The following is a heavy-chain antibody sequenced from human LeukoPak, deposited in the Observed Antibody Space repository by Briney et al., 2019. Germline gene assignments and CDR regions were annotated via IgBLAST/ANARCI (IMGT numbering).Heavy chain of an antibody. CDR3: ARQEQLVGSSTDAFDI. J-gene: IGHJ3*02. V-gene: IGHV3-48*01. CDR2: ISSSSSTI. D-gene: IGHD6-6*01. Sequence: PGGSLRLSCAASGFTFSSYAMNWVRQAPGKGLEWVSYISSSSSTIYYADSVKGRFTISRDNAKNSLYLQMNSLRAEDTAVYYCARQEQLVGSSTDAFDIWGQGTMVTVSS. CDR1: GFTFSSYA.